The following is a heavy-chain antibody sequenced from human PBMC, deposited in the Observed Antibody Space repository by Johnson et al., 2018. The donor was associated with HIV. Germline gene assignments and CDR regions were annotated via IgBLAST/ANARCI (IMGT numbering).Heavy chain of an antibody. Sequence: VQLVESGGGLVQPGRSLRLSCAASGFTFDDYAMHWVRQAPGKGLEWVSGISWNSGSIGYADSVKGRFTISRDNAKNSLYLQMNSLRPEDTAVYYCARVRVGAFDIWGQGTMDTVSS. V-gene: IGHV3-9*01. J-gene: IGHJ3*02. CDR1: GFTFDDYA. CDR2: ISWNSGSI. CDR3: ARVRVGAFDI. D-gene: IGHD1-26*01.